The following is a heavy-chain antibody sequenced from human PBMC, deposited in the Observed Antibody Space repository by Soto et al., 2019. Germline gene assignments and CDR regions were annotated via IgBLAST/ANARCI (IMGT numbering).Heavy chain of an antibody. CDR3: AIRTGQLAIISEFDGDWFFEV. J-gene: IGHJ2*01. V-gene: IGHV1-69*13. CDR1: GGTFSSYA. CDR2: IIPIFGTA. D-gene: IGHD2-2*01. Sequence: GASVKVSCKASGGTFSSYAISWVRQAPGQGLEWMGGIIPIFGTANYAQKFQGGVTITADESINTAYMELSSLRSDDTAVYYCAIRTGQLAIISEFDGDWFFEVWGRGTLVTVSS.